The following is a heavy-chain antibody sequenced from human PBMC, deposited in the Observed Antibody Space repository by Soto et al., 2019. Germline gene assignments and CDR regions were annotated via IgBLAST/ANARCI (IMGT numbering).Heavy chain of an antibody. D-gene: IGHD3-16*01. CDR3: AKDGARQFPVDY. CDR2: ISYDGSNK. CDR1: GFTFSSYG. Sequence: QVQLVESGGGVVQPGRSLRLSCAASGFTFSSYGMHWVRQAPGKGLEWVAVISYDGSNKYYADSVKGRFTISRDNSKNTLYLQMNRLRAEDTAVYYCAKDGARQFPVDYWGQGTLVTVSS. V-gene: IGHV3-30*18. J-gene: IGHJ4*02.